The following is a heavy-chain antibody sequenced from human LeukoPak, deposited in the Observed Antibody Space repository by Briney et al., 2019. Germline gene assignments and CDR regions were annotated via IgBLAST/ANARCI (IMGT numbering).Heavy chain of an antibody. CDR2: LYTGGGT. CDR1: GLPVAANY. CDR3: ARLRTQVGSTSQEGWFDP. V-gene: IGHV3-53*01. J-gene: IGHJ5*02. D-gene: IGHD2-2*01. Sequence: PGESLRLSCAAPGLPVAANYMAWVRQAPGKGLEFVSVLYTGGGTDYVDSVKGRFTISRDNSKNIVYLQMNTLRPEDTAVYFCARLRTQVGSTSQEGWFDPWGQGTLVTVSS.